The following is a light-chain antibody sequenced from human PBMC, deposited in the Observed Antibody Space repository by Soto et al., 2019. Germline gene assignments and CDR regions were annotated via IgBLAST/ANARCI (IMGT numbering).Light chain of an antibody. CDR2: AAS. CDR1: QSISSY. V-gene: IGKV1-39*01. Sequence: DIQXTHSAGTPPASLGERVTITCRASQSISSYLTWYQQKPGQAXKXXXYAASSLNSGVPSRFSGSGSGTDFNLTISSLQPEDFATYYCQQSYSTLLTFGGGTQVDI. J-gene: IGKJ4*01. CDR3: QQSYSTLLT.